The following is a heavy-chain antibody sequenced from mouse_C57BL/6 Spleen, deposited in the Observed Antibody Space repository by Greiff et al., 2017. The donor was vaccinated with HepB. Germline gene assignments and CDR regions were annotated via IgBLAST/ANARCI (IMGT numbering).Heavy chain of an antibody. J-gene: IGHJ3*01. Sequence: DVQLQESGGGLVKPGGSLKLSCAASGFTFSSYAMSWVRQTPEKRLEWVATISDGGSYTYYPDNVKGRFTISRDNAKNNLYLQMSHLKSEDTAMYYCARGSQAWFAYWGQGTLVTVSA. CDR2: ISDGGSYT. CDR1: GFTFSSYA. CDR3: ARGSQAWFAY. V-gene: IGHV5-4*01.